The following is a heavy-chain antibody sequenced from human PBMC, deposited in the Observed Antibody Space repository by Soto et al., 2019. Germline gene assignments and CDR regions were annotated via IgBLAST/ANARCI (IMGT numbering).Heavy chain of an antibody. Sequence: SVKVSCKASGFTFTSSAVQWVRQARGQRLEWIGWIVVGSGNTNYAQKFQERVTITRDMSTSTAYMELSSLRSEDTAVYYCAAAVEYYYDRSGYYNFDYWGQGTLVTVSS. CDR3: AAAVEYYYDRSGYYNFDY. CDR2: IVVGSGNT. V-gene: IGHV1-58*01. J-gene: IGHJ4*02. CDR1: GFTFTSSA. D-gene: IGHD3-22*01.